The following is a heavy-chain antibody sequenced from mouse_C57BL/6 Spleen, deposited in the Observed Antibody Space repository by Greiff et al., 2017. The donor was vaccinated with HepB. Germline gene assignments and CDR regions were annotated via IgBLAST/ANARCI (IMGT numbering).Heavy chain of an antibody. V-gene: IGHV1-47*01. Sequence: QVHVKQSGAELVKPGASVKMSCKASGYTFTTYPIEWMKQNHGKSLEWIGNFHPYNDDTKYNEKFKGKATLTVEKSSSTVYLELSRLTSDDSAVYYCARGGYYGIWYAMDYWGQGTSVTVSS. J-gene: IGHJ4*01. CDR3: ARGGYYGIWYAMDY. CDR2: FHPYNDDT. CDR1: GYTFTTYP. D-gene: IGHD1-1*01.